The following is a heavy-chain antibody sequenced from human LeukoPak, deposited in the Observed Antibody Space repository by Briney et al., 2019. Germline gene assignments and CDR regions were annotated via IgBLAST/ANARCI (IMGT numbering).Heavy chain of an antibody. CDR1: GFTFSSYA. V-gene: IGHV3-23*01. CDR3: AKGGFAWNGYPYYFDY. Sequence: PGGSLRLSCAASGFTFSSYAMSWVRQAPGKGLEWVSAISGSGGSTYYADSVKGRFAISRDNSKNTLDLQMNSLRAEDTAVYYCAKGGFAWNGYPYYFDYWGQGTLVTVSS. CDR2: ISGSGGST. D-gene: IGHD3-3*01. J-gene: IGHJ4*02.